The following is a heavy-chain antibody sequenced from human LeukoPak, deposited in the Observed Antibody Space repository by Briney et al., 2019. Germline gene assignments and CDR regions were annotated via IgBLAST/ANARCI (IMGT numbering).Heavy chain of an antibody. CDR1: GGSISSSSYY. D-gene: IGHD6-13*01. CDR2: INHSGST. CDR3: ARVGIAAVSDI. Sequence: SETLSLTCTVSGGSISSSSYYWGWIRQPPGKGLEWIGEINHSGSTNYNPSLKSRVTISVDTSKNQFSLKLSSVAAADTAVYYCARVGIAAVSDIWGQGTMVTVSS. J-gene: IGHJ3*02. V-gene: IGHV4-39*07.